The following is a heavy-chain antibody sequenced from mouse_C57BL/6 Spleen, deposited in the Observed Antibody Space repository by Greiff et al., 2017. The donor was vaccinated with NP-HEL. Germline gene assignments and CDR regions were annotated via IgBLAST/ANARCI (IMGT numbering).Heavy chain of an antibody. V-gene: IGHV1-54*01. Sequence: VQLQESGAELVRPGTSVKVSCKASGYAFTNYLIEWVKQRPGQGLEWIGVINPGSGGTNYNEKFKGKATLTADKSSSTAYMQLSSLTSEDSAVYFCARCHYYGSSYYYFDYWGQGTTLTVSS. CDR1: GYAFTNYL. CDR2: INPGSGGT. D-gene: IGHD1-1*01. CDR3: ARCHYYGSSYYYFDY. J-gene: IGHJ2*01.